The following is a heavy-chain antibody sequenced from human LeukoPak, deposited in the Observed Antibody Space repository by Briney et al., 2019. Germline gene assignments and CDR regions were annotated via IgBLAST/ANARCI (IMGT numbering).Heavy chain of an antibody. J-gene: IGHJ4*02. CDR2: IYGSGST. V-gene: IGHV4-59*08. D-gene: IGHD6-19*01. Sequence: WIGYIYGSGSTHYDPSLRSRVTISEDTSKNQFSLKLTSVTAADTAVYYCARNVGWYSHDSWGQGTLVTVSS. CDR3: ARNVGWYSHDS.